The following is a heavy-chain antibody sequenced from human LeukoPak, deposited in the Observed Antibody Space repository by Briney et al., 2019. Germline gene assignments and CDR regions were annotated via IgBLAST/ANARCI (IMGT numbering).Heavy chain of an antibody. Sequence: PSETLSLTCAVYGGSFRGYYWSWIRQPPGKGLEWTGEINHSGSTNYNPSLKSRVTISVDTSKNQFSLKLSSVTAADTAVYYCARGMYVGSSGYWGQGTLVTVSS. CDR2: INHSGST. J-gene: IGHJ4*02. CDR3: ARGMYVGSSGY. V-gene: IGHV4-34*01. CDR1: GGSFRGYY. D-gene: IGHD3-22*01.